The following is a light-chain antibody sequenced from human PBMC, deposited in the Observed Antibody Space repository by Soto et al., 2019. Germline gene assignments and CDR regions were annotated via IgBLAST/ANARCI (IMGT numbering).Light chain of an antibody. CDR3: QQYNNWPPLT. CDR1: QSISTN. Sequence: EIVMTQSPATLSVSPGERAALSCRASQSISTNLAWYQQKPGQAPRLLIYGAYTRATGIPARFSGSGSGTEFTLTISSLQSEDFAVYYCQQYNNWPPLTVGGGTKVEIK. V-gene: IGKV3-15*01. CDR2: GAY. J-gene: IGKJ4*01.